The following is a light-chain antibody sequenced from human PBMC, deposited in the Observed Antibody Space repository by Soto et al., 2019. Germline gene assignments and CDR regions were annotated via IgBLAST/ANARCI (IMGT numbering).Light chain of an antibody. J-gene: IGKJ1*01. V-gene: IGKV1-5*03. Sequence: DIQMTQSPSTLSASVGDRAIITCRASQSISSWLAWYQQNPGKAPKLLIYQASILESGVPSRFSGSGSGTEFTLTISSLQPDDFATYYCQQYNRFWTFGQGTKVEIK. CDR2: QAS. CDR3: QQYNRFWT. CDR1: QSISSW.